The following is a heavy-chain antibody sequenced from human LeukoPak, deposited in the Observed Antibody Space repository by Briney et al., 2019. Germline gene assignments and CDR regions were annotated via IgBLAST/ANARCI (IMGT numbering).Heavy chain of an antibody. Sequence: PSETLSLTCAVYGGSFSGYYWSWIRQPPGKGLEWIGEINHNGSTNYNPSLKSRVTISVDTSKNQFSLKLSSVTAADTAVYYCARGPYGSGSYYYYYYGMDVWGQGTTVTVSS. CDR2: INHNGST. CDR1: GGSFSGYY. J-gene: IGHJ6*02. CDR3: ARGPYGSGSYYYYYYGMDV. V-gene: IGHV4-34*01. D-gene: IGHD3-10*01.